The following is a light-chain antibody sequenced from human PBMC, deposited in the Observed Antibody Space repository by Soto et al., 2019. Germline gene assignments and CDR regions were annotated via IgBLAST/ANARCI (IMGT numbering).Light chain of an antibody. Sequence: QSALTQPASVSGSPGQSITISCTGSSSDVGLYNYVSWYQQHPGKAPKLMIYDVNDRPSGVSDRFSGSKTDNTASLTISGLQADDEADYFCSSYTSDTTHVVFGGGTKLTVL. CDR3: SSYTSDTTHVV. J-gene: IGLJ2*01. CDR2: DVN. CDR1: SSDVGLYNY. V-gene: IGLV2-14*03.